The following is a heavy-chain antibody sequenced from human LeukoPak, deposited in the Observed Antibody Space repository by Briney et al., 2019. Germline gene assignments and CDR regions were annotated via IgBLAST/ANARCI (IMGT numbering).Heavy chain of an antibody. CDR2: IYTSGST. CDR1: GGSISSYY. Sequence: SETLSLTCTVSGGSISSYYWSWIRQLAGKGLEWIGRIYTSGSTNYNPSLKSRVTMSVDTSKNQFSLKLSSVTAADTAVYYCARESGNYYDSSVKCAFDPWGQGTLVTVSS. J-gene: IGHJ5*02. CDR3: ARESGNYYDSSVKCAFDP. V-gene: IGHV4-4*07. D-gene: IGHD3-22*01.